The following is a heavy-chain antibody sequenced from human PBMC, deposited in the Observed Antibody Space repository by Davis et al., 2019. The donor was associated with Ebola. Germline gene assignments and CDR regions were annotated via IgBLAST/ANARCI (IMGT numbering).Heavy chain of an antibody. Sequence: ASVKVSCKAPGHTFSNYAMHWVRQAPGQGLEWMGWINPHNGNTNYAQNVQGRVTMTTDTSTSTAYMEVGSLRSDDTAVYYCARAQFPTTSDHWGRGTLVTVSS. CDR2: INPHNGNT. D-gene: IGHD1-1*01. J-gene: IGHJ4*02. V-gene: IGHV1-18*01. CDR1: GHTFSNYA. CDR3: ARAQFPTTSDH.